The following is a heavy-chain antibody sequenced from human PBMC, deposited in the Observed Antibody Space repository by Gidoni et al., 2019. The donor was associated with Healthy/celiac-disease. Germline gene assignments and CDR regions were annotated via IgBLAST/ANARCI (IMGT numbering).Heavy chain of an antibody. CDR1: GFTLGNSG. D-gene: IGHD2-15*01. CDR3: AREGIGRRLDS. J-gene: IGHJ4*02. V-gene: IGHV3-33*01. CDR2: IWYNGDKR. Sequence: QVQLVESGGGVVQPGMSLRLSCAASGFTLGNSGMHWVRQAPGKGLEWVASIWYNGDKRYNADSVKGRFTISRDNSKNTVYLQSDSLRAEDTAVYYCAREGIGRRLDSWGQGALVTVSS.